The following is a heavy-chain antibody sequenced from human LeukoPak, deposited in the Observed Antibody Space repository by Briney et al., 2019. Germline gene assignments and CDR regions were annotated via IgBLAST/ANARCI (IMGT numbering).Heavy chain of an antibody. J-gene: IGHJ6*02. CDR2: IHYSEST. D-gene: IGHD3-10*01. CDR3: ARRYYYGSGSYGYYGMDV. V-gene: IGHV4-59*08. Sequence: SETLSLTCTVSGGSIRSYYWTWIRQSPGKRLEWIGCIHYSESTNYNPSLKGRVTISIDTSKNQVSLKLSSVTAADTAVYYCARRYYYGSGSYGYYGMDVWGQGTTVTVSS. CDR1: GGSIRSYY.